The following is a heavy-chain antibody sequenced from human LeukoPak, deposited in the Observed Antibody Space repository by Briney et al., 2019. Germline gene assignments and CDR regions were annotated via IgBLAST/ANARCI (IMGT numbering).Heavy chain of an antibody. V-gene: IGHV4-34*01. J-gene: IGHJ4*02. CDR3: ASPGYCSGGSCYPVD. CDR1: GGSLSGYY. CDR2: INHSGST. D-gene: IGHD2-15*01. Sequence: SETLSLTCAVYGGSLSGYYWSWIRQPPGKGLEWIGEINHSGSTNYNPSLKSRVTISVDTSKNQFSLKLSSVTAADTAVYYCASPGYCSGGSCYPVDWGQGTLVTVSS.